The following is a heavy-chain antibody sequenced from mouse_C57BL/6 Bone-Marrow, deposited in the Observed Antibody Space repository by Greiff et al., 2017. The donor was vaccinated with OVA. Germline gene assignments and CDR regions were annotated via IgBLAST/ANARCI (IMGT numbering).Heavy chain of an antibody. Sequence: VMLVESGPELVKPGASVKISCKASGYAFSSSWLNWVKQRPGKGLEWIGRIYPGDGDTNYNGKFKGKATLTADKSSSTAYMQLSSLTSEDSAVYVCARHEDGYYASYFDYWGQGTTLTVSS. J-gene: IGHJ2*01. CDR2: IYPGDGDT. CDR1: GYAFSSSW. V-gene: IGHV1-82*01. D-gene: IGHD2-3*01. CDR3: ARHEDGYYASYFDY.